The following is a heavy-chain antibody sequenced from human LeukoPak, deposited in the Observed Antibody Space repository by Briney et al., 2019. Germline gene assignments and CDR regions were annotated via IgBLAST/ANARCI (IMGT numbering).Heavy chain of an antibody. J-gene: IGHJ4*02. V-gene: IGHV3-21*01. Sequence: PGGSLRLSCAASGFTFSSYGMHWVRQAPGKGLEWVSSISSSSSYIYYADSVKGRFTISRDNAKNSLYLQMNSLRAEDTAVYYCARRFLYYYDSSGYLDYWGQGTLVTVSS. CDR3: ARRFLYYYDSSGYLDY. D-gene: IGHD3-22*01. CDR1: GFTFSSYG. CDR2: ISSSSSYI.